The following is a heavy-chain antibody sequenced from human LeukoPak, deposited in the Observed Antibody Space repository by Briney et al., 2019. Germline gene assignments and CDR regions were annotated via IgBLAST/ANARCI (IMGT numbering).Heavy chain of an antibody. J-gene: IGHJ4*02. CDR3: ARERETRYYFDY. CDR1: GFTFSTYW. Sequence: GGSLRLSCAASGFTFSTYWMNWFRQAPGKGLEWVAVISYDGSNKYYADSVKGRFTISRDNSKNTLYLQMNSLRAEDTAVYYCARERETRYYFDYWGQGTLVTVSS. D-gene: IGHD1-26*01. CDR2: ISYDGSNK. V-gene: IGHV3-30*03.